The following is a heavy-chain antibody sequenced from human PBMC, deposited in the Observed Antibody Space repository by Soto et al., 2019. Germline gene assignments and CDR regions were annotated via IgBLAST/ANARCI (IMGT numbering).Heavy chain of an antibody. D-gene: IGHD6-6*01. CDR1: GGPSSSGDYY. CDR2: IYYSGST. J-gene: IGHJ4*02. V-gene: IGHV4-30-4*01. CDR3: AREPKTSSSSFDY. Sequence: SETLSLTWTVSGGPSSSGDYYWSWIRLPPGKGLEWIGYIYYSGSTYYNPSLKSRVTISVDTSKNQFTLKLSSVTAADTAVYYCAREPKTSSSSFDYWGQGTLVTVS.